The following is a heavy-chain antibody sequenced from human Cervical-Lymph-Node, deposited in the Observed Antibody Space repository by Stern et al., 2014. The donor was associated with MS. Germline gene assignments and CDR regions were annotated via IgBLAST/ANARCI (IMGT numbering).Heavy chain of an antibody. CDR2: ISSSSSYI. D-gene: IGHD6-13*01. CDR3: ASDTGIAAALDY. J-gene: IGHJ4*02. CDR1: GFTFSSYS. Sequence: QLVESGGGLVKPGGSLRLSCAASGFTFSSYSMHWVRQAPGKGLEWVSSISSSSSYIYYADSVKGRFTISRDNAKNSLYLQMNSLRAEDTAVYYCASDTGIAAALDYWGQGTLVTVSS. V-gene: IGHV3-21*01.